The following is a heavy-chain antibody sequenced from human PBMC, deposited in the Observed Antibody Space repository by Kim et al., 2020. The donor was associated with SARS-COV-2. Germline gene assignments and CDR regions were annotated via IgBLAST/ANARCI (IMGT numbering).Heavy chain of an antibody. J-gene: IGHJ5*02. V-gene: IGHV3-7*01. CDR2: IKQDGSEK. Sequence: GGSLRLSCAASGFTFSSYWMSWVRQAPGKGLEWVANIKQDGSEKYYVDSVKGRFTISRDNAKNSLYLQMNSLRAEDTAVYYCARDAPTYYDFWSGYSNNNWFDPWGQGTLVTVSS. CDR1: GFTFSSYW. CDR3: ARDAPTYYDFWSGYSNNNWFDP. D-gene: IGHD3-3*01.